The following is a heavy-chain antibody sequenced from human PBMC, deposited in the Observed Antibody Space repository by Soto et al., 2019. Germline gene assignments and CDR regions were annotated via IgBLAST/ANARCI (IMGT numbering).Heavy chain of an antibody. CDR3: ARDLEFRDGNISHLDY. V-gene: IGHV1-69*01. CDR1: GGTFSSHV. D-gene: IGHD3-10*01. CDR2: IMPIIGTA. Sequence: QVQLVQSGAEVKKPGSSVKVSCKASGGTFSSHVFNWVRQAPGQGLEWMGGIMPIIGTANYAQKFQGRVTITAEESTSTASMELSSLRSEDTAVYYCARDLEFRDGNISHLDYWGQGTLVTVSS. J-gene: IGHJ4*02.